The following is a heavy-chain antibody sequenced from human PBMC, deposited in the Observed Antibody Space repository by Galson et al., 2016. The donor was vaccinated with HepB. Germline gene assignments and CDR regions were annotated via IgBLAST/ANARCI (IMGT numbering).Heavy chain of an antibody. CDR3: ARGGSSYYGDYFDY. CDR2: IKRDGITT. D-gene: IGHD1-26*01. Sequence: SLRLSCAASGFTFSSYWMHWVRQTPGKGLVWVSYIKRDGITTTYADPVKGRFTISRDNAKNTLYLQMNSLRVEDTAVYYCARGGSSYYGDYFDYWGQGTLVTVSS. CDR1: GFTFSSYW. J-gene: IGHJ4*02. V-gene: IGHV3-74*01.